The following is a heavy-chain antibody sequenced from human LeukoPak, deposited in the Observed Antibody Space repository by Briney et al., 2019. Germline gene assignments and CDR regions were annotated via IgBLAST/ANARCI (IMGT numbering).Heavy chain of an antibody. J-gene: IGHJ4*02. Sequence: SETLSLTCTVSGYAITSGGFSWNWIRQPPGKGLEWIGCIYDRGPAYYSPSLKSRFTISVDRPKNQFFLNVTSLTAADTAVYYCARLSLHCSGGSCYRGAFDSWGQGTLVTVSS. V-gene: IGHV4-30-2*01. CDR2: IYDRGPA. D-gene: IGHD2-15*01. CDR1: GYAITSGGFS. CDR3: ARLSLHCSGGSCYRGAFDS.